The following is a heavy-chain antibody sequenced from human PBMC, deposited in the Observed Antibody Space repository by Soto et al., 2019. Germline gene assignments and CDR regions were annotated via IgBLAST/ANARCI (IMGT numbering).Heavy chain of an antibody. D-gene: IGHD1-1*01. CDR1: GFTFSSYS. J-gene: IGHJ4*02. V-gene: IGHV3-21*01. CDR3: ARGLAQLPLSAADY. Sequence: PGGSLRLSCAASGFTFSSYSMNWVRQAPGKGLEWVSSITSSSSYIYYADSVKGRFTISRDNAKNSLYLQMNSLRAEDTAVYYCARGLAQLPLSAADYWGQGTLVTVSS. CDR2: ITSSSSYI.